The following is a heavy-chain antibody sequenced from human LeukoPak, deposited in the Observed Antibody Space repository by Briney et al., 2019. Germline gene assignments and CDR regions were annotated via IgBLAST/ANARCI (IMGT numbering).Heavy chain of an antibody. CDR1: GVSISNYY. D-gene: IGHD7-27*01. CDR2: IYYSGST. J-gene: IGHJ4*02. Sequence: SETLSLTCTVPGVSISNYYWSWIRQPPGKGLECIGYIYYSGSTNYNPSLKSRVTMSVDTSKNQFSLKLSSVTAADTAVYYCARVETNWGYVDYWGQGTLVTVSS. CDR3: ARVETNWGYVDY. V-gene: IGHV4-59*01.